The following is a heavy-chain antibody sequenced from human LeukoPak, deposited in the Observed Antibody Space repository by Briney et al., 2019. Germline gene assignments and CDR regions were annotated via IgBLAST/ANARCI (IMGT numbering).Heavy chain of an antibody. CDR3: ARLDCYDSSGYYNTGAFDY. V-gene: IGHV1-18*01. CDR2: ISAYNGNT. D-gene: IGHD3-22*01. CDR1: GYTFTSYG. Sequence: ASVKVSCKASGYTFTSYGISWVRQAPGQGLEWMGWISAYNGNTNYAQKLQGRVTMTTDTSTSTAYMELRSLRSDDTAVYYCARLDCYDSSGYYNTGAFDYWGQGTLVTVSP. J-gene: IGHJ4*02.